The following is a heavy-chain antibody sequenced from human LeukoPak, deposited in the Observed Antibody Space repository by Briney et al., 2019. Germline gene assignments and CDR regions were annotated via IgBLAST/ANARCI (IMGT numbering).Heavy chain of an antibody. CDR3: ARDGVPAANDY. CDR1: GFTFSTYG. D-gene: IGHD6-13*01. Sequence: GGSLRLSCEASGFTFSTYGMNWVRQAPGKGLEWVSYISATSGLIYYADSVKGRFTISRDNAKNSLYLQMNSLRAEDTAVYYCARDGVPAANDYWGQGTLVTVSS. CDR2: ISATSGLI. J-gene: IGHJ4*02. V-gene: IGHV3-48*01.